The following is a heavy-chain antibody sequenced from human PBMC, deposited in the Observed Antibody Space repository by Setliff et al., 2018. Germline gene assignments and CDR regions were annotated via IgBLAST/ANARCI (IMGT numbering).Heavy chain of an antibody. CDR3: AGDRRIVGARHAFDI. V-gene: IGHV4-31*03. D-gene: IGHD1-26*01. J-gene: IGHJ3*02. CDR1: GGSISSGGYY. Sequence: SETLSLTCTVSGGSISSGGYYWSWIRQHPGKGLEWIGYIYYSGSTYYNPSLKSRVTISVDTSKNQFSLKLSSVTAADTAVYYCAGDRRIVGARHAFDIWGQGTMVTVSS. CDR2: IYYSGST.